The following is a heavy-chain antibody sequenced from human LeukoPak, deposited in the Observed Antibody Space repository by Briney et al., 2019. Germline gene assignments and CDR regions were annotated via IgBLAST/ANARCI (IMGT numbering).Heavy chain of an antibody. J-gene: IGHJ3*02. V-gene: IGHV3-30-3*01. CDR3: ARDYDSVHAFDI. Sequence: GGSLRLSCAASGFTFSNYAMHWVRQAPGKGLEWVAVISHDGDNKYYADSVKGRFTISRDNSKNTLYLQMNSLRVEDTAVYYCARDYDSVHAFDIWGQGTMVTVSS. CDR1: GFTFSNYA. D-gene: IGHD5-12*01. CDR2: ISHDGDNK.